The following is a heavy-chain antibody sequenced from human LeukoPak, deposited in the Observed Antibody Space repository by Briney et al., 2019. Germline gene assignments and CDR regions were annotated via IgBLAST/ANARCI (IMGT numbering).Heavy chain of an antibody. CDR1: GYSFTSYW. J-gene: IGHJ4*02. V-gene: IGHV5-51*01. CDR2: IYPGDSDT. CDR3: ARSPSGSYYNTYVFFDY. D-gene: IGHD3-10*01. Sequence: GESLKTSCKGSGYSFTSYWIGWVRQMPGKGLEWMGIIYPGDSDTRYSPSFQGQVTISADKSISTAYLQWSSLKASDTAMYYCARSPSGSYYNTYVFFDYWGQGTLVTVSS.